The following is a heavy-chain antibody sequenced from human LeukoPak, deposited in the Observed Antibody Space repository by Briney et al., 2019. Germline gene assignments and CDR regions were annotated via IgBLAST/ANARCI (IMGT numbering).Heavy chain of an antibody. Sequence: SQTLSLTCTVSGGSISSGDYYWSWIRQPPGKGLEWIGYIYYSGSTYYNPSLKSRVTISVDTSKSQFSLKLTSVTAADTAVYYCARSEYYGSGTYYNRYYAMDVWGQGTPVTVSS. CDR2: IYYSGST. J-gene: IGHJ6*02. CDR3: ARSEYYGSGTYYNRYYAMDV. V-gene: IGHV4-30-4*08. CDR1: GGSISSGDYY. D-gene: IGHD3-10*01.